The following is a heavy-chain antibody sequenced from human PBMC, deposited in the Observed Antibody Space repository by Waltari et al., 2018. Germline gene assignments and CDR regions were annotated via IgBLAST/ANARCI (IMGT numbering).Heavy chain of an antibody. Sequence: EVQLVESGGGLVQPGGSLRLSCAASGFTFSSDWMSWVRQAQGKGLEWVANIKQDGSEKYYVDSVKGRFTISRDNAKNSLYLQMNSLRAEDTAVYYCAREGGSGSYDYWGQGTLVTVSS. CDR2: IKQDGSEK. CDR3: AREGGSGSYDY. CDR1: GFTFSSDW. V-gene: IGHV3-7*01. J-gene: IGHJ4*02. D-gene: IGHD3-10*01.